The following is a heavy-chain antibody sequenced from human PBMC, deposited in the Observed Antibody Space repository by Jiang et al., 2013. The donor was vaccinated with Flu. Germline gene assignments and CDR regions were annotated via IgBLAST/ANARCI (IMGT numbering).Heavy chain of an antibody. CDR2: TYYRSKWYN. J-gene: IGHJ4*02. CDR1: GDSVSSNSAA. Sequence: QTLSLTCAISGDSVSSNSAAWNWIRQSPSRGLEWLGRTYYRSKWYNDYAVSVKSRITINPDTSKNQFSLQLNSVTPEDTAVYYCAREVGTYYDILTGYYNVFDYWGQGTLVTVSS. D-gene: IGHD3-9*01. V-gene: IGHV6-1*01. CDR3: AREVGTYYDILTGYYNVFDY.